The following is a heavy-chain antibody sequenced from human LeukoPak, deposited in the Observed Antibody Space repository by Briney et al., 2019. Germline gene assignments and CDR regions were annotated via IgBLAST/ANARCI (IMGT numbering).Heavy chain of an antibody. CDR2: IIPIFGTA. CDR1: GCTFSSYA. V-gene: IGHV1-69*13. Sequence: GASVKVSCKASGCTFSSYAISWVRQAPGQGLEWMGGIIPIFGTANYAQKFQGRVTITADQSTSTAYMDLSSLRCEDADVYYCARDHKPYYDILTGDNWFDPWGQGTLVTVSS. D-gene: IGHD3-9*01. J-gene: IGHJ5*02. CDR3: ARDHKPYYDILTGDNWFDP.